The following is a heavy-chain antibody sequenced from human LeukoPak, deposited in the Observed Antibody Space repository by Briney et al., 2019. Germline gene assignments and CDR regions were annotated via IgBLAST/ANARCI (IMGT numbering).Heavy chain of an antibody. CDR3: ARDVVVVPAAMIDIDYYGMDV. CDR2: ICAYNGNT. Sequence: ASVKVSCKASGYTFTSYGISWVRQAPGQGLEWMGWICAYNGNTNYAQKLQGRVTMTTDTSTSTAYMELRSLRSDDTAVYYCARDVVVVPAAMIDIDYYGMDVWGKGTTVTVSS. D-gene: IGHD2-2*01. V-gene: IGHV1-18*04. J-gene: IGHJ6*04. CDR1: GYTFTSYG.